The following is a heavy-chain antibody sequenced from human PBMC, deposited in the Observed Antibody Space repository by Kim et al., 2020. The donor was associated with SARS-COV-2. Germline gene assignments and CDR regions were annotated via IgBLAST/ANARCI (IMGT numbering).Heavy chain of an antibody. D-gene: IGHD1-26*01. J-gene: IGHJ4*02. CDR1: GGSFSCYY. CDR3: ARARSGDYFDY. Sequence: SETLSLTCAVYGGSFSCYYWSWIRQPPGKGLEWIGEINHSGSTNYNPSLKSRVTISVDTSKNQFSLKLSSVTAADTAVYYCARARSGDYFDYWGQGTLVTVSS. V-gene: IGHV4-34*01. CDR2: INHSGST.